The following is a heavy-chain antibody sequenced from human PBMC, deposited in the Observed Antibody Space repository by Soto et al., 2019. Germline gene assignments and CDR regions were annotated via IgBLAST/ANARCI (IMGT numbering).Heavy chain of an antibody. CDR2: IYYSGST. Sequence: SETLSLTCTVSGGSISSYYWSWIRQPPGKGLEWIGYIYYSGSTNYNPSLKSRVTISVDTSKNQFSLKLSSVTAADTAVYYCERALERWLHDYWGQGTLVTVS. CDR1: GGSISSYY. J-gene: IGHJ4*02. V-gene: IGHV4-59*01. D-gene: IGHD5-12*01. CDR3: ERALERWLHDY.